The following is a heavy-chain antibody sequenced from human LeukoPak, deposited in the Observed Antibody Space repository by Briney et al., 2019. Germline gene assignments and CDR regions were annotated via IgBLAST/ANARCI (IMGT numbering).Heavy chain of an antibody. CDR1: GFTFSRYW. Sequence: GGSLRLSCAASGFTFSRYWMIWVRQAPGKGLEWVANVKQDGSDKNYVDSVKGRFTISRDNAKNSLYLQMNSLRAEDTAVYYCANQDCSSTSCPSRYWGQGTLVTVSS. D-gene: IGHD2-2*01. J-gene: IGHJ4*02. CDR3: ANQDCSSTSCPSRY. CDR2: VKQDGSDK. V-gene: IGHV3-7*02.